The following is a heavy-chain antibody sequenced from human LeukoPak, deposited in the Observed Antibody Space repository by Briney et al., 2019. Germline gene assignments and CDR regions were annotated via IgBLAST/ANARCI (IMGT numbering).Heavy chain of an antibody. Sequence: KPSETLSLTCAVSGYSISSGYFWGWIRQPPGKGLEWITIIHSGESPYYSPSLKSRVTISVDTSKNQFSLKLSSVTAADTAVYYCARLSGDYDILTGYYLNWFDPWGQGTLVTVSS. V-gene: IGHV4-38-2*01. CDR3: ARLSGDYDILTGYYLNWFDP. J-gene: IGHJ5*02. CDR2: IHSGESP. CDR1: GYSISSGYF. D-gene: IGHD3-9*01.